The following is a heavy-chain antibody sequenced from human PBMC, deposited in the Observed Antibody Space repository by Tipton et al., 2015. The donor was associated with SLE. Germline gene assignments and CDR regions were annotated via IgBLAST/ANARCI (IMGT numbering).Heavy chain of an antibody. CDR1: GFTVSSNY. CDR3: AKDVVDNDWYDPVQGMDV. CDR2: TPFDDSKQ. Sequence: SLRLSCAASGFTVSSNYMSWVRQAPGKGLEWVALTPFDDSKQYYADSVKGRFTISRDNSRNMVYLQMNSLRPEDTAVYYCAKDVVDNDWYDPVQGMDVWGQGTTVTVSS. J-gene: IGHJ6*02. V-gene: IGHV3-30*18. D-gene: IGHD1-1*01.